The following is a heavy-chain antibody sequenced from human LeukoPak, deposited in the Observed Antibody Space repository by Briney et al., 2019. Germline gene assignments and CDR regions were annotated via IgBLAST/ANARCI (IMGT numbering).Heavy chain of an antibody. CDR3: ARDQINSSGNKPPFDY. V-gene: IGHV3-7*01. CDR1: GFTFSNYW. J-gene: IGHJ4*02. Sequence: GGALRLSCAASGFTFSNYWMSWVRQTPGEGLEWVAHINQDGSEKYYVDSVKGRFTISRDNAKNSLYLQMNSLRAEDTAVYYCARDQINSSGNKPPFDYWGRGTLVTVSS. D-gene: IGHD1-26*01. CDR2: INQDGSEK.